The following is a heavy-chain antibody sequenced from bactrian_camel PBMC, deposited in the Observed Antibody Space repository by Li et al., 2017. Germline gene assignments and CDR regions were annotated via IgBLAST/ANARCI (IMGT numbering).Heavy chain of an antibody. CDR2: VASNGGST. V-gene: IGHV3S40*01. CDR3: AADRALDDDCYVGSRVMSITT. CDR1: RFTFSAVD. J-gene: IGHJ4*01. Sequence: VQLVESGGGSVQPGSSLRLSCAASRFTFSAVDAIWFRQAPGKGLEWVSGVASNGGSTEYADSIVGRFTISHDNNKNTPYLQMNSLKPEDTAMYYCAADRALDDDCYVGSRVMSITTGAKGPRSPSP. D-gene: IGHD3*01.